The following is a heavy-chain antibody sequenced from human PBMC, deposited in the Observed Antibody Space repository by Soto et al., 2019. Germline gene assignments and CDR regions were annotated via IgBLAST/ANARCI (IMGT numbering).Heavy chain of an antibody. CDR1: GFSFSGYT. Sequence: GGSLRLSCAASGFSFSGYTMNWVRQAQGKGLEWISGINGGGGTTYYADSVKGRFTISRDDSKNILYLQMNSPRAEDTAIYYCAKEGGYSFGPGNYYGMYGWGQGTTVTVSS. D-gene: IGHD5-18*01. CDR3: AKEGGYSFGPGNYYGMYG. V-gene: IGHV3-23*01. J-gene: IGHJ6*02. CDR2: INGGGGTT.